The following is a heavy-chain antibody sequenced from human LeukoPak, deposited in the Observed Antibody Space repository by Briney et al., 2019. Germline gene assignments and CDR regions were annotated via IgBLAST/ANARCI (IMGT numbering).Heavy chain of an antibody. CDR3: AGVSLLQSYYYYYMDV. Sequence: SETLSLTCTVSGGSITSYYWNWIRQPPGKGLEWIGYIYYSGSTNYSPSLKSRVTISVDTSKNQFSLRLSSVTAADTAVYYCAGVSLLQSYYYYYMDVWGKGTTVTVSS. CDR1: GGSITSYY. CDR2: IYYSGST. V-gene: IGHV4-59*08. D-gene: IGHD4-11*01. J-gene: IGHJ6*03.